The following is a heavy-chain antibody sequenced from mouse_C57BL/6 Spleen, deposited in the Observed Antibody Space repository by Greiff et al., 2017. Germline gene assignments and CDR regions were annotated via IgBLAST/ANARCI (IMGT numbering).Heavy chain of an antibody. J-gene: IGHJ4*01. D-gene: IGHD2-4*01. Sequence: QVQLQQSGAELVRPGTSVKMSCKASGYTFTNYWIGWAKQRPGHGLEWIGDIYPGGGYTNYNEKFKGKATLTADKSSSTAYMQFSSLTSEDSAIYYCARNWDYDGDYYAMDYWGQGTSVTVSS. V-gene: IGHV1-63*01. CDR2: IYPGGGYT. CDR3: ARNWDYDGDYYAMDY. CDR1: GYTFTNYW.